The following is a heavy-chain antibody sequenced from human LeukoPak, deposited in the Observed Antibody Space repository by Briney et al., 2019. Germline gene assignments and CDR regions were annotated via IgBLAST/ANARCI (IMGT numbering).Heavy chain of an antibody. CDR1: GYSISSGYY. CDR3: ARTDYGSGSYSFDY. J-gene: IGHJ4*02. D-gene: IGHD3-10*01. Sequence: SETLSLTCTVSGYSISSGYYWSWIRQPPGKGLEWIGYIYYSGSTNYNPSLKSRVTISVDTSKNQFSLKLSSVTAADTAVYYCARTDYGSGSYSFDYWGQGTLVTVSS. CDR2: IYYSGST. V-gene: IGHV4-61*01.